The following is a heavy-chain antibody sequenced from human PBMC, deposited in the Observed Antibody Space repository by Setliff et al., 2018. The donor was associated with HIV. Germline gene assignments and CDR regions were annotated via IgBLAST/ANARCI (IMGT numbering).Heavy chain of an antibody. CDR2: INHSGST. Sequence: SETLSLTCAVSNYSISSAYYWSWVRQPPGKGLEWIGEINHSGSTYYNPSLKSIVTMSVDTSKNQFSLKLTSVTAADTAVYYCARVSDYIWGNYRFTFDYWGQGTLVTVSS. V-gene: IGHV4-38-2*01. J-gene: IGHJ4*02. D-gene: IGHD3-16*02. CDR3: ARVSDYIWGNYRFTFDY. CDR1: NYSISSAYY.